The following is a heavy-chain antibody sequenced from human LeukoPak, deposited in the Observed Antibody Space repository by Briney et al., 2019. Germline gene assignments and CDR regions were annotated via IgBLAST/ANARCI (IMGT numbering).Heavy chain of an antibody. CDR2: ISYDGSNK. CDR3: ARDRPYDILTGFLYYFDY. J-gene: IGHJ4*02. D-gene: IGHD3-9*01. V-gene: IGHV3-30-3*01. Sequence: GGSLRLSCAASGFTFSSYAMHWVRQAPGKGLEWVAVISYDGSNKYYADSVKGRFTISRDNAKNSLYLQMNSLRAEDTAVYYCARDRPYDILTGFLYYFDYWGQGTLVTVSS. CDR1: GFTFSSYA.